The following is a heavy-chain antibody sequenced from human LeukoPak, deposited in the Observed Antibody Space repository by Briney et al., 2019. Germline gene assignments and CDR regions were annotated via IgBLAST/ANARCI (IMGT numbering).Heavy chain of an antibody. V-gene: IGHV3-23*01. Sequence: GGPLRVSCSASGFTVSRYAMSWVRQAPGKGLEGVSAISGSGGSTYNADYVKGRFTISRDNSKNTLYLQMNSLRAEDTAVYYCARGTKPASPIHFDYWGQGTLVTVSS. J-gene: IGHJ4*02. CDR3: ARGTKPASPIHFDY. CDR1: GFTVSRYA. CDR2: ISGSGGST.